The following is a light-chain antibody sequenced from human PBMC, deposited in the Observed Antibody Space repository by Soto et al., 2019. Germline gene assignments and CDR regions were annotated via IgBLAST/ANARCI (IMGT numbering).Light chain of an antibody. J-gene: IGLJ3*02. Sequence: QSALTQPASVSGSPGQSITISCTGTSSDVGGYNYVSWYQQHPGKALKLMIYDVSDRPSGVSSRFSGSKSANTASLTISGLQAEDEADYYCCSYTSSSTWVFGGGTQLTVL. CDR2: DVS. V-gene: IGLV2-14*03. CDR3: CSYTSSSTWV. CDR1: SSDVGGYNY.